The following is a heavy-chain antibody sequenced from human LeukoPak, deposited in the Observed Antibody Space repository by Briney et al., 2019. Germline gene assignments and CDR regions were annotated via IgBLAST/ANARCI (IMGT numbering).Heavy chain of an antibody. D-gene: IGHD7-27*01. CDR1: GFTFSSYS. CDR2: ISSSSSTI. V-gene: IGHV3-48*01. J-gene: IGHJ3*02. Sequence: PGGSLRLSCAASGFTFSSYSMNWVRQAPGKGLEWVSYISSSSSTIYYADSVKGRFTISRDNAKNSLYLQMNSLRAEDTAVYYCARIRLWARLNAFDIWGQGTMVTVSS. CDR3: ARIRLWARLNAFDI.